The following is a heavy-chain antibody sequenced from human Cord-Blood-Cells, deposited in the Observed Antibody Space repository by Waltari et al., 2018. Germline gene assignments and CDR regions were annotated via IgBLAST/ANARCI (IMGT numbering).Heavy chain of an antibody. CDR2: IWYDGSNK. D-gene: IGHD3-16*01. J-gene: IGHJ4*02. Sequence: QVQLVESGGGVVQPGRSLRLSCAASGFTFSSYGMHWVRQAPGKGRGWVVVIWYDGSNKYYADSVKGRFTISRDNSKNTLYLQMNSLRAEDTAVYYCARDRFGTFFDYWGQGTLVTVSS. CDR3: ARDRFGTFFDY. CDR1: GFTFSSYG. V-gene: IGHV3-33*01.